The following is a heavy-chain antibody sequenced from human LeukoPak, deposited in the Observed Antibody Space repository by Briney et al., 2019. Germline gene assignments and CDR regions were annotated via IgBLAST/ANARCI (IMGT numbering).Heavy chain of an antibody. CDR2: IQYDGSNK. CDR1: GFTFSSYV. Sequence: VGSLRLSCAASGFTFSSYVMHWVRQAPGKGLEWVAFIQYDGSNKYYADSVKGRFTISRDNSKNTLYLQMNSLRAEDTAVYYCAKDWIMDYWGQGTLVTVSS. J-gene: IGHJ4*02. V-gene: IGHV3-30*02. CDR3: AKDWIMDY. D-gene: IGHD3-16*01.